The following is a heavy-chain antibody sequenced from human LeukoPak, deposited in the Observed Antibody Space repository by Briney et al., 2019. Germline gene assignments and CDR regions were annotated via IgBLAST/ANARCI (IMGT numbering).Heavy chain of an antibody. CDR1: GFTVSSNS. CDR3: ARRAGAYSHPYDY. V-gene: IGHV3-53*01. J-gene: IGHJ4*02. D-gene: IGHD4/OR15-4a*01. CDR2: IFSST. Sequence: GGSLRLSCTVSGFTVSSNSMSWVRQAPGKGLEWVSFIFSSTHYSDSVKGRFTISRDNPKNTLYLQMTSLTAEDTAVYYCARRAGAYSHPYDYWGQGTLVTVSS.